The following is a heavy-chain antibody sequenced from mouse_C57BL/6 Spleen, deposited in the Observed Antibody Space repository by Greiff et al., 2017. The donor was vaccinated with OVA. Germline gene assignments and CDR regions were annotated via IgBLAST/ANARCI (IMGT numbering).Heavy chain of an antibody. CDR1: GYAFSSSW. Sequence: VQLQQSGPELVKPGASVKISCKASGYAFSSSWMNWVKQRPGKGLEWIGRIYPGDGDTNYNGKFKGKATLTADKSSSTAYMQLSSLTSEDSAVYFCARSLTTVEDYWGQGTTLTVSS. CDR3: ARSLTTVEDY. D-gene: IGHD1-1*01. J-gene: IGHJ2*01. V-gene: IGHV1-82*01. CDR2: IYPGDGDT.